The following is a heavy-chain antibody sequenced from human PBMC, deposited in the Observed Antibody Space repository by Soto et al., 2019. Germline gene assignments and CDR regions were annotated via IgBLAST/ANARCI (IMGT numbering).Heavy chain of an antibody. CDR2: ISAYNGNT. J-gene: IGHJ4*02. CDR1: GYTITSYG. CDR3: ARKANFWSGYYSVSFDY. Sequence: ASVKVSCKASGYTITSYGISWVRQAPGQGLEWMGWISAYNGNTNYAQKLQGRVTMTTDTSTSTAYMELRSLRSDDTAVYYCARKANFWSGYYSVSFDYWGQGTLVTVSS. V-gene: IGHV1-18*01. D-gene: IGHD3-3*01.